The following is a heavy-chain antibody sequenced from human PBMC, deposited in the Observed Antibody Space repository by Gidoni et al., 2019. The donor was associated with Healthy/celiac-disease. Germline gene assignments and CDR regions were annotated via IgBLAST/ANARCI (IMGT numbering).Heavy chain of an antibody. Sequence: QVQLQQWGAGLLKPSETLSLTCAVYGGAFSGYYGSWIRQPPEKGLEWIGEINHSGNTNYNPSLKSRVPISVDTSKHQFSLKLSSVTAADTSVYYCARGHDGDYVSEPPKTPYYFDYWGQGTLVTVSS. D-gene: IGHD4-17*01. J-gene: IGHJ4*02. CDR1: GGAFSGYY. CDR3: ARGHDGDYVSEPPKTPYYFDY. V-gene: IGHV4-34*01. CDR2: INHSGNT.